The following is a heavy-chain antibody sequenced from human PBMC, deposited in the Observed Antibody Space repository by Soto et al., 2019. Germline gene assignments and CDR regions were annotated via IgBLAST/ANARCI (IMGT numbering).Heavy chain of an antibody. V-gene: IGHV3-73*01. CDR1: GFTFSGTA. CDR2: IRSKANSYAT. CDR3: IGRRYCGGDCYYDY. D-gene: IGHD2-21*02. J-gene: IGHJ4*02. Sequence: EVQLVESGGGLVQPGGSLKVSCAASGFTFSGTAMHRVRQASGKGLEWVGRIRSKANSYATAYAASVKGRFTISRDDSKNMAYLQMDSLKTEDTAVYYCIGRRYCGGDCYYDYWGQGTLVTVSS.